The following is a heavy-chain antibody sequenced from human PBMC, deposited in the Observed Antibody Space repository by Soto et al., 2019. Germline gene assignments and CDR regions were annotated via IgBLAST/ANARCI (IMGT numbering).Heavy chain of an antibody. V-gene: IGHV1-46*03. CDR2: INPSGGST. J-gene: IGHJ4*02. CDR1: GYTFTSYY. Sequence: ASVTGSCTASGYTFTSYYMHWVRQAPGQGLEWMGIINPSGGSTSYAQKFQGRVTMTRDTSTSTVYMEPSSLRSEDTAVYYCASIAVAGTSSDYWGQGTLVTVSS. CDR3: ASIAVAGTSSDY. D-gene: IGHD6-19*01.